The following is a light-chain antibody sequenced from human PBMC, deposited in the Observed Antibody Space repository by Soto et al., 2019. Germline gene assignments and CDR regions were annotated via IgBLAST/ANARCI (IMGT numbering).Light chain of an antibody. CDR2: DAS. V-gene: IGKV1-5*01. CDR1: QSISRS. CDR3: QHYNSYSEA. Sequence: DIQMTQSPSTLSASVWDRVTITCRASQSISRSLAWYQHQPGKAPKLLIYDASTLDSGVPSRFSGIGSGTEFTLTISSLQPDDFATYYCQHYNSYSEAFGQGTKVDIK. J-gene: IGKJ1*01.